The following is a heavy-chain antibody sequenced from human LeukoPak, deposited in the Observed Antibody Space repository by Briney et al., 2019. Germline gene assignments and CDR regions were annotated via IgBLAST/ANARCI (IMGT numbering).Heavy chain of an antibody. CDR1: GDSINDSSYY. CDR2: IYHSGST. V-gene: IGHV4-39*07. J-gene: IGHJ1*01. D-gene: IGHD3-22*01. Sequence: PSETLSLTCTVSGDSINDSSYYWGWIRQPPGKGLEWIGNIYHSGSTYSNPSLKSRVTISIDTSKNQFSLKLSSVTAADTAVYYCARSYYYDSSVYYYFQHWGQGTLVTVSS. CDR3: ARSYYYDSSVYYYFQH.